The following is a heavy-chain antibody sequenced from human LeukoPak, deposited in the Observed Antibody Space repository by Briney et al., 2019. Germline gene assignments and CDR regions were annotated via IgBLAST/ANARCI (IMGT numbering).Heavy chain of an antibody. V-gene: IGHV4-59*02. CDR2: LYHNGNT. CDR1: GGSVSSYY. D-gene: IGHD4-11*01. Sequence: SETLSLTCTVSGGSVSSYYWSWIRQPPGKALEWIGYLYHNGNTDYNPSLTSRVTISVDTSKNQFSLKLSSVTAADTAVYYCAREQYDAFDIWGQGTMVTVSS. J-gene: IGHJ3*02. CDR3: AREQYDAFDI.